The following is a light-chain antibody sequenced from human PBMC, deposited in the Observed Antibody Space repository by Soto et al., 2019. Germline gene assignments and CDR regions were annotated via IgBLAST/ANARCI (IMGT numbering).Light chain of an antibody. CDR3: QQYGSSPLT. V-gene: IGKV3-20*01. CDR2: GAS. Sequence: THCPATLSVSPGERATLSCRASQSVSSKLAWYQQKPGQAPRLLIYGASSRATGIPDRFSGSGSGTDFTLTISRLEPEDFAVYYCQQYGSSPLTFGGGTKVDIK. CDR1: QSVSSK. J-gene: IGKJ4*01.